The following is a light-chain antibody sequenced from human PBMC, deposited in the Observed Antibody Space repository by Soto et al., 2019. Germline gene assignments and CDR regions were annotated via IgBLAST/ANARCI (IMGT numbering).Light chain of an antibody. J-gene: IGKJ1*01. CDR3: QQYNGFWT. V-gene: IGKV1-5*03. Sequence: DIQMTQSPSTLSASVGDRVTIPRRASQSISDLLAWYQQKPGKAPKLLIYAASNLKSGVPSRLSGSGSGTEYTLTISSLQPDDFASYYCQQYNGFWTFGQGTKVEIK. CDR2: AAS. CDR1: QSISDL.